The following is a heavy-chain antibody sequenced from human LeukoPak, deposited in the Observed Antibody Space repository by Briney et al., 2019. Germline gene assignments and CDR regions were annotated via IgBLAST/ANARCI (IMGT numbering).Heavy chain of an antibody. CDR2: IYYSGST. Sequence: SETLSLTCTVSGGSISSSSNYWGWIRQPPGKGLEWIGSIYYSGSTYYNPSLKSRVTISVDTSKNQFSLKLSSVTAADTAVYYCARSSSIAVALDYWGQGTLVTVSS. J-gene: IGHJ4*02. D-gene: IGHD6-19*01. CDR1: GGSISSSSNY. V-gene: IGHV4-39*07. CDR3: ARSSSIAVALDY.